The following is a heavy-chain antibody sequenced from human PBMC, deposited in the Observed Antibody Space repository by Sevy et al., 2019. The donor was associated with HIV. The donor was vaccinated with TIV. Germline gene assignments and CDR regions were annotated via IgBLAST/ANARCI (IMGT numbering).Heavy chain of an antibody. CDR3: ARGGIRGDHDAFDI. D-gene: IGHD2-21*02. CDR2: ISSSSSYI. Sequence: GGSLRLSCAASGFTFSSYSMNWDRQAPGKGLEWVSSISSSSSYIYYADSVKGRFTISRDNAKNSLYLQMNSLRAEDTAVYYCARGGIRGDHDAFDIWGQGTMVTVSS. CDR1: GFTFSSYS. V-gene: IGHV3-21*01. J-gene: IGHJ3*02.